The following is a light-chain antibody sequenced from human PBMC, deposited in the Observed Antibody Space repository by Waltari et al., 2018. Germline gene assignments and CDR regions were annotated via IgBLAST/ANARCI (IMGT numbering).Light chain of an antibody. CDR3: QHYVRLPAT. V-gene: IGKV3-20*01. CDR2: GAS. J-gene: IGKJ1*01. Sequence: EIVLTQSPCTLSLSPGERATLACRVRQSVSRALAWYQQKPGQAPRLLIYGASSRATGISDRFSGSGSGTDFSLTISRLEPEDFAVYYCQHYVRLPATFGQGTKVEIK. CDR1: QSVSRA.